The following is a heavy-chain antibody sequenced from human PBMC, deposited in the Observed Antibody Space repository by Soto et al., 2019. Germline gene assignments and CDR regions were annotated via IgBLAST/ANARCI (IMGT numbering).Heavy chain of an antibody. CDR3: AKDKGYCSGGSCHRGLDP. J-gene: IGHJ5*02. CDR2: ISYDGSNK. V-gene: IGHV3-30*18. CDR1: GFTFSSYG. D-gene: IGHD2-15*01. Sequence: GGSLRLSCAASGFTFSSYGMHWVRQAPGKGLEWVAVISYDGSNKYYADSVKGRFTISRDNSKNTLYLQMNSLRAEDTAVYYCAKDKGYCSGGSCHRGLDPWGQGTLVTVSS.